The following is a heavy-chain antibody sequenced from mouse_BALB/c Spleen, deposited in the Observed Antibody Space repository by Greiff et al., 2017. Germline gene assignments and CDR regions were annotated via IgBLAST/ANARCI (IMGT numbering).Heavy chain of an antibody. CDR2: ILPGSGST. CDR3: ARSRDGYSWFAY. D-gene: IGHD2-3*01. Sequence: VKLMESGAELVKPGASVKISCKATGYTFSSYWIEWVKQRPGHGLEWIGEILPGSGSTNYNEKFKGKATFTADTSSNTAYMQLSSLTSEDSAVYYCARSRDGYSWFAYWGQGTLVTVSA. V-gene: IGHV1-9*01. J-gene: IGHJ3*01. CDR1: GYTFSSYW.